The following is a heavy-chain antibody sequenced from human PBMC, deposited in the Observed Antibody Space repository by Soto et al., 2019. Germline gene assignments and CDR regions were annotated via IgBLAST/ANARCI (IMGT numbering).Heavy chain of an antibody. CDR3: ARSKGVVPAGYYYYYGMDV. J-gene: IGHJ6*02. CDR2: ISSSSSTI. Sequence: GGSLRLSCAASGFTFSSYSMNWVRQAPGKGLEWVSYISSSSSTIYYADSVKGRFTISRDNAKNSLYLQMNSLRDEDTAVYYCARSKGVVPAGYYYYYGMDVWGQGTTVTVSS. V-gene: IGHV3-48*02. CDR1: GFTFSSYS. D-gene: IGHD2-2*01.